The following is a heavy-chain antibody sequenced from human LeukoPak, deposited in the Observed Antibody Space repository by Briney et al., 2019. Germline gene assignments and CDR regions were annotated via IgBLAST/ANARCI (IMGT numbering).Heavy chain of an antibody. D-gene: IGHD1-1*01. CDR1: GFYFSGYS. Sequence: GGSLRLSCAASGFYFSGYSMNWVRQAPGKGLEWVSSINSGSTYMYYADSVKGRSTISRDNAKNSLHLQMYSLRAEDTAVYFCARVEATTGRNYHYYYMDVWGKGTTVTVSS. J-gene: IGHJ6*03. V-gene: IGHV3-21*01. CDR3: ARVEATTGRNYHYYYMDV. CDR2: INSGSTYM.